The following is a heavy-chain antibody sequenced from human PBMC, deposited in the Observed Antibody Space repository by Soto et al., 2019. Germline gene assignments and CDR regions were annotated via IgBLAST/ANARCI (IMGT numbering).Heavy chain of an antibody. CDR3: ARGLGTPPSWLDP. CDR1: GFTFSSYW. Sequence: EVQLVESGGGLVQPGGSLRLSCAASGFTFSSYWMHWVRQAPGKGLVWVSRINTVGSDTRYADSVKGRFTISRDKAKTTLYLQVNSLRAEDTAVYYCARGLGTPPSWLDPWGQGALVTVSS. V-gene: IGHV3-74*01. J-gene: IGHJ5*02. CDR2: INTVGSDT. D-gene: IGHD7-27*01.